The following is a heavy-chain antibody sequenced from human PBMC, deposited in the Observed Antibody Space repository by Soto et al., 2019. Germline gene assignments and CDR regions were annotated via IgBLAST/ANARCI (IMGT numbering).Heavy chain of an antibody. D-gene: IGHD6-19*01. J-gene: IGHJ4*02. CDR1: GFTFSSYA. CDR2: ISGSGGST. Sequence: EVQLLESGGGLVQPGGSLRLSCAASGFTFSSYAMSWVRQAPGKGLEWVSAISGSGGSTYYADSVKGRFTISRDNSKNTLDLQMNGLRAADTAVYYCARRSSGWYFDYWGQGTLVTVSS. CDR3: ARRSSGWYFDY. V-gene: IGHV3-23*01.